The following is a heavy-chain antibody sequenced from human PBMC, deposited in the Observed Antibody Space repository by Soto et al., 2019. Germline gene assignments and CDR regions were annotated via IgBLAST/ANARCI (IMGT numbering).Heavy chain of an antibody. V-gene: IGHV4-59*01. D-gene: IGHD3-16*01. CDR2: ISYSGST. J-gene: IGHJ4*02. CDR1: GGSINGYY. Sequence: QVQLQESGPGLVKPSETLSLTCTVSGGSINGYYWSWIRQPPGKGLEWIGYISYSGSTNYNPSLKSRVTMSVDTSKSQFSLKLSSVTAADTAVYYCARDWGGGTFDYWGQGTLVTVSS. CDR3: ARDWGGGTFDY.